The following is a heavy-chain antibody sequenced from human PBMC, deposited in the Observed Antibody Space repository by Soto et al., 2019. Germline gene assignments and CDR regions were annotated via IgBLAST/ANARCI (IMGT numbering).Heavy chain of an antibody. CDR2: VDWDDDK. J-gene: IGHJ6*02. Sequence: SGPTLVNPTQTLTLTCTFSGFSLSTSGMCVSWIRQPPGKALEWLALVDWDDDKHYSTSLKTRLTISKDTSKNQVVLTMSNLDPVDTATYYCARICRYNGYESYYFSGMDVWGQGTTVTVSS. V-gene: IGHV2-70*01. CDR3: ARICRYNGYESYYFSGMDV. D-gene: IGHD5-12*01. CDR1: GFSLSTSGMC.